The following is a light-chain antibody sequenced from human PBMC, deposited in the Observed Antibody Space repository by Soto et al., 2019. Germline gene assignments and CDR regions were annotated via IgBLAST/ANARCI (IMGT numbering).Light chain of an antibody. CDR1: SGSVSTNYY. Sequence: QTVVTQEPSFSVSPGGTVTLTCGLSSGSVSTNYYPSWYQQTPGQAPRTLIYSTNTRSSGVPDRFSGSLLGNKAALTITGALADDESDYYCVLHMGSGINWVFGGGTKLTVL. V-gene: IGLV8-61*01. CDR3: VLHMGSGINWV. J-gene: IGLJ3*02. CDR2: STN.